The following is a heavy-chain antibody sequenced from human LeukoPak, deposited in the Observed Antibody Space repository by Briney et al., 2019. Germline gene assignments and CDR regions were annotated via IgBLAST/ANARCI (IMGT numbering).Heavy chain of an antibody. CDR3: ARNVGFGAYAFDI. Sequence: QTGGSLRPSCAASGFTFSSYAMHWVRQAPGKGLEWVAVISYDGSNKYYADSVKGRFTISRDNSKNTLYLQMNSLRAEDTAVYYCARNVGFGAYAFDIWGQGTMVTVSS. CDR2: ISYDGSNK. D-gene: IGHD3-10*01. V-gene: IGHV3-30-3*01. CDR1: GFTFSSYA. J-gene: IGHJ3*02.